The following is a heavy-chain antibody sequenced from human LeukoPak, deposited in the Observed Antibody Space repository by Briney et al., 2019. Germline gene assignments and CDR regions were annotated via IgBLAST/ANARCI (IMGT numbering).Heavy chain of an antibody. CDR1: GYSFTSYW. D-gene: IGHD6-13*01. Sequence: GESLKISCKGSGYSFTSYWIGWVRQMPGKGLEWMGIIYPGDSDTRYNPSFQGQVTISADKSISTAYLQWSSLKASDTAMYYCARVQAEYSSSWDNWFDPWGQGTLVTVSS. J-gene: IGHJ5*02. CDR2: IYPGDSDT. CDR3: ARVQAEYSSSWDNWFDP. V-gene: IGHV5-51*01.